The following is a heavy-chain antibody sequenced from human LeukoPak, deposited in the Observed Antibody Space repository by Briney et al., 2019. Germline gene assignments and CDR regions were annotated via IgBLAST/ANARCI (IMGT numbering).Heavy chain of an antibody. CDR2: IYYSGST. Sequence: SQTLSLTCTVSGGSISSGDYYWSWIRQPPGKGLEWIGYIYYSGSTCYNPSLKSRVTISVDTSKNQFSLKLSSVTAADTAVYYCARGTTVVAYYFDYWGQGTLVTVSS. J-gene: IGHJ4*02. V-gene: IGHV4-30-4*08. CDR1: GGSISSGDYY. D-gene: IGHD4-23*01. CDR3: ARGTTVVAYYFDY.